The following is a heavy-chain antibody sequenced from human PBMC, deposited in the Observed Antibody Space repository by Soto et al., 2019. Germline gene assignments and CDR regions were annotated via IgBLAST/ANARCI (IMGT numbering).Heavy chain of an antibody. Sequence: QNTLKESGPTLVKPTQTLTLTCTFSGLSLSTSGVGVGWIRQPPGKALEWLALIYWDDDKRYSPSLKSRLTITKDTSKNQVVLTMTNMDPVDTATDYCAHRGIGYISSWFGPMDVWGQGTTVTVSS. J-gene: IGHJ6*02. V-gene: IGHV2-5*02. CDR2: IYWDDDK. CDR1: GLSLSTSGVG. D-gene: IGHD6-13*01. CDR3: AHRGIGYISSWFGPMDV.